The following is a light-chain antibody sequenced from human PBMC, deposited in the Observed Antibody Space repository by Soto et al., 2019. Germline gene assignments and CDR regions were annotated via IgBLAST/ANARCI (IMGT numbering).Light chain of an antibody. Sequence: EIVLTQSPATLSLSPGERATLSCRASQSVSSYLAWYQQKPGQAPRLLIYDASNRATGIPARFSGSGSGTDFTLTISSLEPEDFAVYYCQQLETFGPGTKVDI. CDR3: QQLET. J-gene: IGKJ3*01. CDR2: DAS. V-gene: IGKV3-11*01. CDR1: QSVSSY.